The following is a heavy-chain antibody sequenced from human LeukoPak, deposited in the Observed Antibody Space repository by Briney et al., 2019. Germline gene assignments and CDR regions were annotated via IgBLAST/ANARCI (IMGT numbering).Heavy chain of an antibody. CDR1: GGSLSGYY. D-gene: IGHD2-2*01. J-gene: IGHJ5*02. V-gene: IGHV4-34*01. Sequence: PSETLSLTCAVYGGSLSGYYWSWIRQPPGKGLEWIREINHSGSTNYNPSLKSRVTISVDTSKNQFSLKLSSVTAADTAVYYCASPRGRYCSSTSCHSSNNWFDPWGQGTLVTVSS. CDR2: INHSGST. CDR3: ASPRGRYCSSTSCHSSNNWFDP.